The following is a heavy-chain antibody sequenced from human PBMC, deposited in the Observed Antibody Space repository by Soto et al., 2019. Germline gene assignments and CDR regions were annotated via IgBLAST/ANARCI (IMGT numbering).Heavy chain of an antibody. Sequence: ASVKVSCKASGYTFTGYYIHWVRQAPGQGLEWMGIINPNGGGTSYAQKFQGRVTMTRDTSTSTVYMDLSSLRSEDTAVYYCARGRGSGWPFDYWGQGTLVTAPQ. CDR2: INPNGGGT. D-gene: IGHD6-19*01. CDR3: ARGRGSGWPFDY. V-gene: IGHV1-46*03. CDR1: GYTFTGYY. J-gene: IGHJ4*02.